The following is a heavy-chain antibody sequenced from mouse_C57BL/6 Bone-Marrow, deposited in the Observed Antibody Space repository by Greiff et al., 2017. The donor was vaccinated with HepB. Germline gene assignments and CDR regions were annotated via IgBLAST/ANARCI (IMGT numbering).Heavy chain of an antibody. CDR3: ARWGLRLMN. J-gene: IGHJ3*01. CDR1: GYAFSSSW. Sequence: QVQLQQSGPELVKPGASVKISCKASGYAFSSSWMNWVKQRPGKGLEWIGRIYPGDGDTNYNGKFKGKATLTADKSSSTAYMQLSSLTSEDSAVYFCARWGLRLMNWGQGTLVTVSA. CDR2: IYPGDGDT. V-gene: IGHV1-82*01. D-gene: IGHD2-4*01.